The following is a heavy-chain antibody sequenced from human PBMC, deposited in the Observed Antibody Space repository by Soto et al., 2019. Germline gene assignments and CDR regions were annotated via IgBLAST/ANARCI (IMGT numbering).Heavy chain of an antibody. Sequence: GESLKISCAASGFTLRSNYMSWVRKAPGKGLEWVSVIYSGGNTYYADGGKGRFTISRDKTKNTLYLQMNGVEAEDSAVYYCARAIAGTHFDFWGQGTLVTVSS. J-gene: IGHJ4*02. V-gene: IGHV3-53*01. CDR1: GFTLRSNY. CDR2: IYSGGNT. D-gene: IGHD6-13*01. CDR3: ARAIAGTHFDF.